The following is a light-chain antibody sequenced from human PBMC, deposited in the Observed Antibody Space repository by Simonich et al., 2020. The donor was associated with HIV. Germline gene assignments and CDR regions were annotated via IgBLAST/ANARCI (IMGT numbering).Light chain of an antibody. CDR2: DDS. J-gene: IGLJ2*01. V-gene: IGLV3-21*03. Sequence: SYVLTQPPSVSVAPGKTARITCGGNNIGSYSVHWYQQKPGQAPVLVVCDDSDRPSGIPERFSGSNSGNTATLTISRVEAGDEADYYCQVWDRSSDHVVFGGGTKLTVL. CDR3: QVWDRSSDHVV. CDR1: NIGSYS.